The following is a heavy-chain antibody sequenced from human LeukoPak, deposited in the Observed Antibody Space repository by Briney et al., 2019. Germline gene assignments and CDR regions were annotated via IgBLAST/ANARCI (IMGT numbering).Heavy chain of an antibody. CDR2: IYSGGST. J-gene: IGHJ4*02. CDR1: GFTVSSNY. Sequence: GGSLRLSCAASGFTVSSNYMSWVRQAPGKGLEWVSVIYSGGSTFYADFVKGRFTISRDNPKNTLYLQMNSLRAEDTAVYYCARLGGDYNTPFDYWGQGTLVTVSS. D-gene: IGHD4-17*01. V-gene: IGHV3-66*02. CDR3: ARLGGDYNTPFDY.